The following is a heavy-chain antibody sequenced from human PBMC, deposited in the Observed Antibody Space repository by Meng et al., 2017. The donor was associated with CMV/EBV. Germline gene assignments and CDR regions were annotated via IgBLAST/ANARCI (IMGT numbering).Heavy chain of an antibody. CDR3: ARTGGWYSFDY. D-gene: IGHD6-19*01. V-gene: IGHV3-74*01. CDR1: GFTFSSYW. CDR2: INSDGSST. Sequence: GESLKISCAASGFTFSSYWMHWVRQAPGKGLVWVSRINSDGSSTSYADSVKGRFTISRDNAKNTLYLQMNSLRAEDTAVHYCARTGGWYSFDYWGQGTLVTVSS. J-gene: IGHJ4*02.